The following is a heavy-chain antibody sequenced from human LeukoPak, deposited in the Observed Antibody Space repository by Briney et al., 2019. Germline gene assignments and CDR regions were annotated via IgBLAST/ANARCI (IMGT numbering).Heavy chain of an antibody. CDR3: ARGALWSGHWD. J-gene: IGHJ4*01. D-gene: IGHD3-3*01. V-gene: IGHV4-4*07. Sequence: PSETLSLTCTVSGGSISSYYWSWIRQPAGKGLEWIGRIYTSGSTTYNPSLKSRVTMSVDTSKNKFSPKLSSVTAADTAVYYYARGALWSGHWDWGNRTLVTVSS. CDR2: IYTSGST. CDR1: GGSISSYY.